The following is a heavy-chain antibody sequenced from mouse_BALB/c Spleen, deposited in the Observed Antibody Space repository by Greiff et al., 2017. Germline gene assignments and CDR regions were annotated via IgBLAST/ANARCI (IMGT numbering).Heavy chain of an antibody. V-gene: IGHV14-1*02. CDR2: IDPENGNT. CDR1: GFNINDYY. D-gene: IGHD2-2*01. J-gene: IGHJ3*01. CDR3: ARGGLRRGFAY. Sequence: EVQLQQSGAELVRPGALVKLSCNASGFNINDYYMHWVKQRPEQGLEWIGWIDPENGNTIYDPKFQGKASITADTSSNTAYLQLSSLTSEDTAVYYCARGGLRRGFAYWGQGTLVTVSA.